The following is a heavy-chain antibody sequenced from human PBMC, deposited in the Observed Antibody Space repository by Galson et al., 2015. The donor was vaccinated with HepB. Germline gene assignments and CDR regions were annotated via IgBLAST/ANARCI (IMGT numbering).Heavy chain of an antibody. J-gene: IGHJ6*02. CDR1: GYSFTSYW. CDR3: ARLSPPPDYYGSGSGGALYYYYYGMDV. D-gene: IGHD3-10*01. Sequence: QSGAEVKKPGESLKISCKGSGYSFTSYWIGWVRQMPGKGLEWMGIIYPGDSDTRYSPSFQGQVTISADKSISTAYLQWSSLKASDTAMYYCARLSPPPDYYGSGSGGALYYYYYGMDVWGQGTTVTVSS. V-gene: IGHV5-51*01. CDR2: IYPGDSDT.